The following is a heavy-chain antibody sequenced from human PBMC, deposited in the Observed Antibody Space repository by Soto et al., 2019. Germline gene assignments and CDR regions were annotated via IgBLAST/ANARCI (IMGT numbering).Heavy chain of an antibody. V-gene: IGHV3-48*02. Sequence: GGSLRISCAASEFTFSNYAMNWVRKAPGKGLEWLAHIGSSGKFILYADSVKGRFTISRDNAKNSLYLQMNSLRDEDTAVYYCARDSIFGVHLVLSLLEYRGQGTLVTVSS. D-gene: IGHD3-3*02. CDR1: EFTFSNYA. J-gene: IGHJ4*02. CDR3: ARDSIFGVHLVLSLLEY. CDR2: IGSSGKFI.